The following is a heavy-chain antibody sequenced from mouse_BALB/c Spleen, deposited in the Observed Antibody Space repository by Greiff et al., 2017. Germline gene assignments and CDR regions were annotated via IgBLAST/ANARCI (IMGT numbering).Heavy chain of an antibody. D-gene: IGHD1-2*01. CDR1: GFNIKDYY. CDR3: NPNNFPHYYGPWFAY. CDR2: IDPENGDT. V-gene: IGHV14-4*02. Sequence: EVQLQQSGAELVRSGASVKLSCTASGFNIKDYYMHWVKQRPEQGLEWIGWIDPENGDTEYAPKFQGKATMTADTSSNTAYLQLSSLTSEDTAVYYCNPNNFPHYYGPWFAYWGQGTLVTVAA. J-gene: IGHJ3*01.